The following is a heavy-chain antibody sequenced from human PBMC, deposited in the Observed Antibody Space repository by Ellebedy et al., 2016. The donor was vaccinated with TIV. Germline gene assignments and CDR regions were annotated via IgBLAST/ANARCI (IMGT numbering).Heavy chain of an antibody. J-gene: IGHJ3*02. D-gene: IGHD7-27*01. V-gene: IGHV3-7*01. CDR3: ARDMAWGNERVNDAFDI. Sequence: GGSLRLSCAVSRFSFSNYWMTWVRQAPGKGLEWVANINQDGSQKYYVDSVKGRFTISRDNAKNSLYLQMNGLGAEDTAVYFCARDMAWGNERVNDAFDIWGHGTLVTVSS. CDR2: INQDGSQK. CDR1: RFSFSNYW.